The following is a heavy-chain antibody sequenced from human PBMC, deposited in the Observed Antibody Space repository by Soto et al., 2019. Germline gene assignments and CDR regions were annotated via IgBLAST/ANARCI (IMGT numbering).Heavy chain of an antibody. CDR1: GGSFSGYY. V-gene: IGHV4-34*01. Sequence: QVQLQQWGAGLLKPSETLSLTCAVYGGSFSGYYWSWIRQPPGQGLELIGEINHSGSTNYNPYLKSRVTKSVDTSKNQCSLKLSSVTAADTAVYYCAREVGELFRFYYWGQGTLVTVSS. D-gene: IGHD3-10*01. CDR2: INHSGST. J-gene: IGHJ4*02. CDR3: AREVGELFRFYY.